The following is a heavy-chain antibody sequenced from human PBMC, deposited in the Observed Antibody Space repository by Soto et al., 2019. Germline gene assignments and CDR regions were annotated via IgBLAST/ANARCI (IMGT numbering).Heavy chain of an antibody. D-gene: IGHD6-13*01. CDR1: GYTFTGYY. CDR3: ARAAFRIAAAGTVIDY. V-gene: IGHV1-2*04. J-gene: IGHJ4*02. CDR2: INPNSGGT. Sequence: ASVKVSCKASGYTFTGYYMHWVRQAPGQGLEWMGWINPNSGGTNYAQKFQGWVTMTRDTSISTAYMELSRLRSDDTAVYYCARAAFRIAAAGTVIDYWGQGTLVTVSS.